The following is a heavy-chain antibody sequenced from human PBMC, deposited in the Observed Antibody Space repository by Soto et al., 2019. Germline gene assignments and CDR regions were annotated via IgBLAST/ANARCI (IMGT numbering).Heavy chain of an antibody. V-gene: IGHV3-30*18. D-gene: IGHD3-16*01. CDR2: ISYDGSNK. J-gene: IGHJ4*02. CDR3: AKGPWTGSTQTGGADY. Sequence: GGSLRLSCAASGFTFSSYGMHWVRQAPGKGLEWVAVISYDGSNKYYADSVKGRFTISRDSSKNTLYLQMNSLRAEDTAVYYCAKGPWTGSTQTGGADYWGQGTLVTVSS. CDR1: GFTFSSYG.